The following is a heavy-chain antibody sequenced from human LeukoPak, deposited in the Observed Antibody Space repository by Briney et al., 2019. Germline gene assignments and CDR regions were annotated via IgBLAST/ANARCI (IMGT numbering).Heavy chain of an antibody. CDR1: GYTFTSYD. CDR3: ARRSPPWAFDI. J-gene: IGHJ3*02. Sequence: ASVKVSCKASGYTFTSYDIHWVRQATGQGLEWMGWMNPNSGNTGYAQKFQGRVTMTRNTSISTAYMELSSLRSEDTAVYYCARRSPPWAFDIWGQGTMVTVSS. V-gene: IGHV1-8*01. CDR2: MNPNSGNT.